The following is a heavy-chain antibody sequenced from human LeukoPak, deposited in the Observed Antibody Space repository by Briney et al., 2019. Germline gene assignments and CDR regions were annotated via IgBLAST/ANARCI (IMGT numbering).Heavy chain of an antibody. Sequence: GASVKGSCKASGYTFTSYGISWVRQAPGQGLEWMGWISAYNGNTNCARKLQGRVTMTTDTSTSTAYMELRSLRSDDTAVYYCARSDSSGYYYVMPFDGYWGQGTLVTVSS. V-gene: IGHV1-18*01. CDR1: GYTFTSYG. D-gene: IGHD3-22*01. CDR3: ARSDSSGYYYVMPFDGY. J-gene: IGHJ4*02. CDR2: ISAYNGNT.